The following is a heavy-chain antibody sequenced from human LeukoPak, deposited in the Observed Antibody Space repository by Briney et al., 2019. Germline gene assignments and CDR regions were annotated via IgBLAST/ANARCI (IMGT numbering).Heavy chain of an antibody. CDR2: INPNSGGT. V-gene: IGHV1-2*02. CDR1: GYIFTGYY. D-gene: IGHD1-26*01. J-gene: IGHJ5*02. CDR3: ARLIPQKWELPGKWFDP. Sequence: ASVKVSCKASGYIFTGYYMHWVRQAPGQGLEWMGWINPNSGGTNYAQKFQGRVTMTTDTSTSTASMELRSLRSDDTAVYYCARLIPQKWELPGKWFDPWGQGTLVTVSS.